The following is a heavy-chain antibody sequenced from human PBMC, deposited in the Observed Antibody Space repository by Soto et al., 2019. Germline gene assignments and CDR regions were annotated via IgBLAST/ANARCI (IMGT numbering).Heavy chain of an antibody. Sequence: QVQLVQSGAEMKKPGSSVKVSCQSSGGTFNTYAMNWVRQAPGQGPEWMGDISPMFGAANYAPKFQGRVTITADESTGTSYTQVSSLTSEDTALYFCAREVQVHTPAFVYWGQGTLVTVSS. J-gene: IGHJ4*02. CDR3: AREVQVHTPAFVY. V-gene: IGHV1-69*19. CDR2: ISPMFGAA. CDR1: GGTFNTYA. D-gene: IGHD3-10*01.